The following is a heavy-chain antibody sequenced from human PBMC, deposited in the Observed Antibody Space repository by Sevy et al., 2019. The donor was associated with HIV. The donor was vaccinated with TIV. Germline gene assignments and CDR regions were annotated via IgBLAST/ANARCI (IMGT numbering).Heavy chain of an antibody. Sequence: ASVKVSCKASGYTFTSYGISWVRQAPGQGLEGMGWISAYNGNTNYAQKLQGRVTMTTDTSTSTAYMELRSLRSDDTAVYYCARDIVVVPAATGMDVWGQGTTVTVSS. CDR1: GYTFTSYG. V-gene: IGHV1-18*01. J-gene: IGHJ6*02. CDR2: ISAYNGNT. D-gene: IGHD2-2*01. CDR3: ARDIVVVPAATGMDV.